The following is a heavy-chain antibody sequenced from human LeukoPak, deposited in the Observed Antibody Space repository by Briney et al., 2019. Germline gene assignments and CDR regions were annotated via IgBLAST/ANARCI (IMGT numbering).Heavy chain of an antibody. V-gene: IGHV1-2*06. J-gene: IGHJ4*02. CDR1: GYTFTGYY. CDR3: ARNYVTATLVDFDY. Sequence: ASVKVSCKASGYTFTGYYMHWVRQAPGQGLEWMGRINPNSGGTNYAQKFQGRVNMTRDTSISTAYMELSRLRSDDTAVYYCARNYVTATLVDFDYWGQGTLVTVSS. CDR2: INPNSGGT. D-gene: IGHD2-21*02.